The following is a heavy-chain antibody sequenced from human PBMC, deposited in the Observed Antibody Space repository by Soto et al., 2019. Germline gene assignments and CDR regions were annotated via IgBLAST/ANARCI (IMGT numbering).Heavy chain of an antibody. D-gene: IGHD6-19*01. V-gene: IGHV4-39*01. J-gene: IGHJ4*02. Sequence: SETLSLTCTVSGGSISSSSYYWGWIRQPPGKGLEWIGSIYYSGSTYYNPSLKSRVTISVDTSKNQFSLKLSSVTAADTAVYYCARVRMGAVAADFDYWGQGTLVNVSS. CDR2: IYYSGST. CDR3: ARVRMGAVAADFDY. CDR1: GGSISSSSYY.